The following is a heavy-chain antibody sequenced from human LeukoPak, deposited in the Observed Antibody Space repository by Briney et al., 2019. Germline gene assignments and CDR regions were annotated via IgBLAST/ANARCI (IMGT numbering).Heavy chain of an antibody. CDR3: ARAAGDSDYFGY. CDR1: GGSISSSSYY. D-gene: IGHD3-10*01. CDR2: IYYSGST. J-gene: IGHJ4*02. V-gene: IGHV4-39*07. Sequence: SETLSLTCTVSGGSISSSSYYWGWIRQPPGKGLEWIGSIYYSGSTYYNPSLKSRVTISVDRSKNQFSLKLNSVTAADTAVYYCARAAGDSDYFGYWGQGTLVTVSS.